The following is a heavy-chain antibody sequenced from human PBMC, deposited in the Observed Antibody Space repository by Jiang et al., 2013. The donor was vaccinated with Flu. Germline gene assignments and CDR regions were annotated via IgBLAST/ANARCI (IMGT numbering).Heavy chain of an antibody. CDR1: GFIFTGYY. Sequence: GAEVKKPGASVKVSCKASGFIFTGYYIYWVRQAPGQGLEWMGRINPNTGGTDYARKFQARVTMTRDTSISTAYMELSSLTSDDTAVYYCARDTGRAAAVRWDQGTMVTVSS. CDR3: ARDTGRAAAVR. CDR2: INPNTGGT. V-gene: IGHV1-2*06. J-gene: IGHJ3*01. D-gene: IGHD6-13*01.